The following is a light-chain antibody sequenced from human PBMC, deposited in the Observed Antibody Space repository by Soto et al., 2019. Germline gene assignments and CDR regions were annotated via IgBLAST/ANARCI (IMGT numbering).Light chain of an antibody. CDR3: QHSNNWPYN. CDR2: GAS. CDR1: QSVRDN. Sequence: VMTHSRATMSVSPGERATLYCRASQSVRDNLAWYQQNPGQAPRLILYGASTRATGIPATFIGSGSGTEYTLTINSLQSDDLALYFCQHSNNWPYNFSQGTKLEIK. J-gene: IGKJ2*01. V-gene: IGKV3-15*01.